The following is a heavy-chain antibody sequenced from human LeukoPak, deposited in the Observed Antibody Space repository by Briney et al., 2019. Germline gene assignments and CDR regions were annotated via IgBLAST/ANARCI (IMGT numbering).Heavy chain of an antibody. D-gene: IGHD2-15*01. V-gene: IGHV3-23*01. CDR3: AKGRGRWPECEGY. J-gene: IGHJ4*02. CDR1: GFNFNKYD. CDR2: ITGRSDKT. Sequence: GGSLRLSCAASGFNFNKYDMTWARQAPGKGLEWVSTITGRSDKTYYTDSVKGRFVTSRDNSKDTLYLQMNSLRAEDTALYYCAKGRGRWPECEGYWGQGTLVTVSS.